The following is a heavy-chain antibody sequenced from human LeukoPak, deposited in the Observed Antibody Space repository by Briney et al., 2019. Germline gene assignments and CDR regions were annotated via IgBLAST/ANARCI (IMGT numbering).Heavy chain of an antibody. CDR1: GGSISSGDYY. CDR2: IYYSGST. V-gene: IGHV4-30-4*01. Sequence: SQTLSLTCTVSGGSISSGDYYWSWIRQPPGKGLEWIGYIYYSGSTYYNPSLKIRVTISVDTSKNQFSLKLSSVTAADTAVFFWASGRVREDYPYVWGSYRYNWFDPWGQGTLVTVSS. D-gene: IGHD3-16*02. J-gene: IGHJ5*02. CDR3: ASGRVREDYPYVWGSYRYNWFDP.